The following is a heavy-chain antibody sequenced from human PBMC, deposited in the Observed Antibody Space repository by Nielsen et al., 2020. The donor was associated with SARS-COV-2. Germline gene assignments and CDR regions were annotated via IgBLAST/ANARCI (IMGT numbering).Heavy chain of an antibody. V-gene: IGHV4-59*01. CDR3: ARGAQWLVPLDS. CDR2: IYYSGST. CDR1: GGSISSYY. D-gene: IGHD6-19*01. J-gene: IGHJ5*01. Sequence: SETLSLTCTVSGGSISSYYWSWIRQPPGKGLEWIGYIYYSGSTNYNPSLKSRVTISVDTSKNQFSLKLSSVTAADTAVYYCARGAQWLVPLDSWGQGTLVTVSS.